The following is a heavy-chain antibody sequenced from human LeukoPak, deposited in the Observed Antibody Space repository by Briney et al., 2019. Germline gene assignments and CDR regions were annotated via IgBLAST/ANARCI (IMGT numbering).Heavy chain of an antibody. CDR2: IKQDGSEK. CDR3: AHGAMYQLDY. V-gene: IGHV3-7*03. Sequence: GGSLRLSCAGSGFTFSSYWMSWVRQAPGKRLEWVANIKQDGSEKYYVDSVKGRFTISRDNAKNSLYLQMNSLRAEDTAVYYCAHGAMYQLDYWGQGTLVTVSS. J-gene: IGHJ4*02. CDR1: GFTFSSYW. D-gene: IGHD2-2*01.